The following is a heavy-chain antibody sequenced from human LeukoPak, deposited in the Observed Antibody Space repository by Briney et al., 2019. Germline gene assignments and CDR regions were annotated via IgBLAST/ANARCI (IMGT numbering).Heavy chain of an antibody. D-gene: IGHD6-13*01. CDR2: IYTSGST. V-gene: IGHV4-61*02. J-gene: IGHJ6*03. CDR3: ARGAGRYYYMDV. CDR1: GGSISSGSYY. Sequence: SETLSLTCTVSGGSISSGSYYWSWIRQPAGKGLEWIGRIYTSGSTNYNPSLKSRVTISVDTSKNQFSLKLSSVTAADTAVYYCARGAGRYYYMDVWGKGTTVTVSS.